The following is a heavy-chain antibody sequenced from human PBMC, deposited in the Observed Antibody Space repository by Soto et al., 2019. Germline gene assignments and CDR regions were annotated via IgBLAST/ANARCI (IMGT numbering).Heavy chain of an antibody. J-gene: IGHJ5*02. CDR3: AREKFSNFFDP. Sequence: QVHLVQSGAEVKKPGSSVKVSCKTSGGIFNSYALSWVRQAPGQGPEWMGQIIPIFDSPKYAQKFQGRLTISADESTNTAYMELSSLTSEDTAMYYCAREKFSNFFDPWGQGTQVTVSS. D-gene: IGHD3-3*01. V-gene: IGHV1-69*01. CDR2: IIPIFDSP. CDR1: GGIFNSYA.